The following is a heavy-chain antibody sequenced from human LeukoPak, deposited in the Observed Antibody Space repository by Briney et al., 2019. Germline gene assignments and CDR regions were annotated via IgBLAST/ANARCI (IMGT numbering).Heavy chain of an antibody. V-gene: IGHV3-30*18. CDR2: ISYDGSNK. Sequence: GGSLTLSCAASGFTFNTYGMHWVRQAPGKGLEWLALISYDGSNKYYVDSVKGRFTISRDNSKNTVYLQMNSLRAEDTAVYYCAKAWDYYGSGRDHGFDYWGQGTLVTVSS. CDR3: AKAWDYYGSGRDHGFDY. CDR1: GFTFNTYG. J-gene: IGHJ4*02. D-gene: IGHD3-10*01.